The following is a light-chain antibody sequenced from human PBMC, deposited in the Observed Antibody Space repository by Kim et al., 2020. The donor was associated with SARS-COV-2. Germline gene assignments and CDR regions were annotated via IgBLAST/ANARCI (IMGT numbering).Light chain of an antibody. CDR3: QSYDSSLSGVV. V-gene: IGLV1-40*01. J-gene: IGLJ2*01. Sequence: HRVTISATGSSPNIGAGYDVHWYQQLPGTAPKLLIYGNSNRPSGVPDRFSGSKSGTSASLAITGLQAEDEADYYCQSYDSSLSGVVFGGGTQLTVL. CDR1: SPNIGAGYD. CDR2: GNS.